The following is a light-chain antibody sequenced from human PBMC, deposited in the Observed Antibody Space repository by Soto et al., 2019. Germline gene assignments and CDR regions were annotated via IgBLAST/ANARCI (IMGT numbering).Light chain of an antibody. V-gene: IGLV2-23*01. CDR1: SSDVGTYNL. Sequence: QSVLTQPASVSGSPGQSITISCTGTSSDVGTYNLVSWYQQYPGKAPKLMIYEGSKRPSGVSKRFSGSKSGNTASLTVSGLQAEDEAEYFCCSYAGRDTWVFGGGTKLTVL. J-gene: IGLJ3*02. CDR2: EGS. CDR3: CSYAGRDTWV.